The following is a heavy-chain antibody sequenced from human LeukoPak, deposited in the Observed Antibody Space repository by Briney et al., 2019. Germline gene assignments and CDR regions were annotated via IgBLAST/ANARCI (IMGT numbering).Heavy chain of an antibody. J-gene: IGHJ4*02. CDR2: VSYTGST. CDR1: GGSLSRYF. D-gene: IGHD6-13*01. CDR3: ARADTRRRHSSSRHFDY. V-gene: IGHV4-59*07. Sequence: SDTLSLTCTVSGGSLSRYFGRWVPHPPGKTLEWSGYVSYTGSTNYYPSLKGRVTISVDTSKTQLSLKLTSVTAADTAVYYCARADTRRRHSSSRHFDYWGQGTLVTVST.